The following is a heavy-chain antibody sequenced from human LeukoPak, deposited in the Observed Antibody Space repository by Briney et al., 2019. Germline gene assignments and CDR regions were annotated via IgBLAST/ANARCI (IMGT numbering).Heavy chain of an antibody. CDR3: AREGPVTWGP. V-gene: IGHV3-53*01. CDR1: GFTFNTYT. J-gene: IGHJ5*02. CDR2: IYSGGST. Sequence: GGSLRLSCAASGFTFNTYTMNWVRQAPGKGLEWVSVIYSGGSTYYADSVKGRFTISRDNSKNTLYLQMNGLRAEDTAVYYCAREGPVTWGPWGQGTLVTVSS. D-gene: IGHD4-17*01.